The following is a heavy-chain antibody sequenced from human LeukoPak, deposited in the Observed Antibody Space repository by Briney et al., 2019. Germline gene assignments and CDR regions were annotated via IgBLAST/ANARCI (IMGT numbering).Heavy chain of an antibody. CDR3: ARVPWELLYYFDY. Sequence: GGSLRLSCAASGFTFSNAWMSWVRQAPGKGLEWVANIKQDGSEKYYVDSVKGRFTISRDNAKNSLYLQMNSLRAEDTAVYYCARVPWELLYYFDYWGQGTLVTVSS. CDR2: IKQDGSEK. CDR1: GFTFSNAW. D-gene: IGHD1-26*01. V-gene: IGHV3-7*01. J-gene: IGHJ4*02.